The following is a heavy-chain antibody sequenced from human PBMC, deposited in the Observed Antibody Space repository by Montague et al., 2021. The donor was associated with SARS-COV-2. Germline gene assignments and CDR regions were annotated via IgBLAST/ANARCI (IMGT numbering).Heavy chain of an antibody. CDR3: VREGDCSGTTCYGWFDP. J-gene: IGHJ5*02. CDR1: GDSISGYY. Sequence: SETLSLTCNVSGDSISGYYWSWIRQTPGKGLEWIGYIHSSGSTNYNPSLKSRLTISVDMSNNQFSLKLHSVTTADTAVYYCVREGDCSGTTCYGWFDPWGQGNLVIVFS. D-gene: IGHD2-2*01. V-gene: IGHV4-59*01. CDR2: IHSSGST.